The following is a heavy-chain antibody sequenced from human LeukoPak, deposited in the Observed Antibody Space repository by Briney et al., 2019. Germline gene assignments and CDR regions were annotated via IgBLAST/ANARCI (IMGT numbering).Heavy chain of an antibody. J-gene: IGHJ4*02. Sequence: PGGSLELSCAASGFTFSGSAMHWVRQASGKGLEWVGRIRSKANSYATAYAASVKGRFTISRDDSKNTAYLQMNSLKTEDTAVYYCTRRGYCTNGVCYQDYWGQGTLVTVSS. D-gene: IGHD2-8*01. V-gene: IGHV3-73*01. CDR2: IRSKANSYAT. CDR3: TRRGYCTNGVCYQDY. CDR1: GFTFSGSA.